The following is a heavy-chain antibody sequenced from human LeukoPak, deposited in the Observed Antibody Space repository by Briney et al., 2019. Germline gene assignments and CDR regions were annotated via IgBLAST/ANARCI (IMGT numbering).Heavy chain of an antibody. J-gene: IGHJ4*02. D-gene: IGHD3-10*01. CDR1: GGSFSGYY. Sequence: PSETLSLTCAVYGGSFSGYYWSWLRQPPGKGLEWIGEISHSGSTNYNPSLKSRVTISVDSSKNQFSLKLTSVAAADTAVYYCARANPGFRAFDYWGQATLVTVSS. V-gene: IGHV4-34*01. CDR2: ISHSGST. CDR3: ARANPGFRAFDY.